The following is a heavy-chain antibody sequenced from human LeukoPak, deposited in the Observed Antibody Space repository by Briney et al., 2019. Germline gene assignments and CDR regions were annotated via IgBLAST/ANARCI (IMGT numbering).Heavy chain of an antibody. CDR2: IYYSGST. CDR1: GGSISSYY. V-gene: IGHV4-59*01. J-gene: IGHJ4*02. D-gene: IGHD3-10*01. Sequence: PSETLSLTCTVSGGSISSYYWSWIRQPPGKGLEWIGYIYYSGSTNYNPSLKSRVTISVDTSKNQFSLKLSSVTAADTAVYYCARDVYGSTDYWGQGTLVTVSS. CDR3: ARDVYGSTDY.